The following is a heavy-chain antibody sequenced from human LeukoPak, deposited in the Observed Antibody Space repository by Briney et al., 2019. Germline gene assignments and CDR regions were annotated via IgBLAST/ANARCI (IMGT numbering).Heavy chain of an antibody. Sequence: ASVKVSCKASGGTFSSYAISWVRQAPGQGLEWMGRIIPILGIANYAQKFQGRVTITADKSTSTAYMELSSLRSEDTAVYYCAKFKQKTEAAGTGMDVWGQGTTVTVSS. CDR3: AKFKQKTEAAGTGMDV. V-gene: IGHV1-69*04. CDR1: GGTFSSYA. D-gene: IGHD6-13*01. CDR2: IIPILGIA. J-gene: IGHJ6*02.